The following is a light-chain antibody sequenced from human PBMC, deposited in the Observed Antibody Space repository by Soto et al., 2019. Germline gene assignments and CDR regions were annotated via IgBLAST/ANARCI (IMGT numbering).Light chain of an antibody. CDR3: QQRNSYPIT. Sequence: DIQLTQSPSFLSASVGDRVTITCRASQGISSYLAWYQQKPGKAPNLLIHTASTLQSGVPSRFSASGSGTEFTLTISSLQPEDFATYYCQQRNSYPITFGQGTRLEIK. J-gene: IGKJ5*01. V-gene: IGKV1-9*01. CDR1: QGISSY. CDR2: TAS.